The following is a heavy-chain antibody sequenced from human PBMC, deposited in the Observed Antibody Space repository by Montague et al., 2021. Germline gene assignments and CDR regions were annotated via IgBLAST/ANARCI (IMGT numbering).Heavy chain of an antibody. D-gene: IGHD6-13*01. J-gene: IGHJ5*02. CDR2: IYYSGNS. CDR3: ARVFSSWYVGWFDP. CDR1: GASITSNIYY. Sequence: SDTLSLTCTVSGASITSNIYYWGWTRQSPGKGLEWIGRIYYSGNSFYQPSLKTRITMAVDTSKNQFSLKLSSVTAADTAIYYCARVFSSWYVGWFDPWGQGTLVTVSS. V-gene: IGHV4-39*07.